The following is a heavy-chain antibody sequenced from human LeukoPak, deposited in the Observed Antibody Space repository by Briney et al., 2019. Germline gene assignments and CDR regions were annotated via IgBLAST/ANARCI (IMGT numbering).Heavy chain of an antibody. J-gene: IGHJ4*02. D-gene: IGHD1-26*01. Sequence: SETLSLTCTVSGGSISSYYWSWIRQPAGKGLEWIGRIYTSGSTNYNPSLKSRVTISVDKSKNQFSLKLSSVTAADTAVYYCARGEPKYSGSYWAFGYWGQGTLVTVSS. V-gene: IGHV4-4*07. CDR2: IYTSGST. CDR3: ARGEPKYSGSYWAFGY. CDR1: GGSISSYY.